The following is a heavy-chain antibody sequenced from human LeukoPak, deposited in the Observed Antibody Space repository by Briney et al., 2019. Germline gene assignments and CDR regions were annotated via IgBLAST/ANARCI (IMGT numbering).Heavy chain of an antibody. V-gene: IGHV4-59*01. D-gene: IGHD3-10*01. Sequence: SETLSLTCTVSGGSITSYYWSWIRQPPGKGLEWIGYIYYSGSTNYNPSLRSRVTISVDTSKNQFSLKLSSVTAADTAVYYCARGGVNYKIAGPWGQGALVTVSS. CDR2: IYYSGST. CDR3: ARGGVNYKIAGP. J-gene: IGHJ5*02. CDR1: GGSITSYY.